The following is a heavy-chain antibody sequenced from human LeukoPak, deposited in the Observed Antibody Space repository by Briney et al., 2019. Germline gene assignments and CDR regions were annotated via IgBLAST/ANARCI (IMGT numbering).Heavy chain of an antibody. J-gene: IGHJ3*01. CDR1: GFTIGSYW. CDR3: ARAGYYGDDAFDL. D-gene: IGHD2/OR15-2a*01. Sequence: WGSLRLSCAGSGFTIGSYWMSWVRQAPWQGQDLVANRRQDGSEECYVDSVKGRLTISSDNAKNSLYLQMNSLRAEDTGIYYCARAGYYGDDAFDLWGQGTMVTVSS. V-gene: IGHV3-7*01. CDR2: RRQDGSEE.